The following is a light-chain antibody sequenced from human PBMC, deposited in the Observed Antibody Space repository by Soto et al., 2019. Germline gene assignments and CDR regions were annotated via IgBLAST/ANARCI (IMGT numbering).Light chain of an antibody. Sequence: QSALAQPASVSGSPGQSITISCTGSSSDVGAYNYVSWYQQYPGNAPKLIIYEVNYRPSEVPHRFSGSKSGNTATLTISGLQAEDEAEYYCSSYTSSSTLFGTGTKVTVL. V-gene: IGLV2-14*01. J-gene: IGLJ1*01. CDR3: SSYTSSSTL. CDR2: EVN. CDR1: SSDVGAYNY.